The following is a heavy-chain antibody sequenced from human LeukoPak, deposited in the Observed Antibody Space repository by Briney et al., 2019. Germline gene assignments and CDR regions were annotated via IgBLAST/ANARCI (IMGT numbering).Heavy chain of an antibody. D-gene: IGHD3-22*01. J-gene: IGHJ4*02. CDR3: ARDDSSGYYPDY. V-gene: IGHV1-46*02. CDR2: INPSGGST. CDR1: GGNINSHG. Sequence: ASVKVSCKASGGNINSHGFSWVRQAPGQGLEWMGIINPSGGSTSYAQKFQGRVTMTRDTSTSTVYMELSSLRSEDTAVYYCARDDSSGYYPDYWGQGTLVTVSS.